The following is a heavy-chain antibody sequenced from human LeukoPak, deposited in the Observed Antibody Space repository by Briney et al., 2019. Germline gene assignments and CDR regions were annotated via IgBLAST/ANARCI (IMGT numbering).Heavy chain of an antibody. D-gene: IGHD1-26*01. Sequence: SETLSLTCTVSGGSISSSSYYWGWIRQPPGKGLEWIGSIYYSGSTYYNPSLKSRVTISVDTSKNQFSLKLSSVTAADTAVYYCARVQWELRWFDPWGQGTLVTVSS. CDR1: GGSISSSSYY. CDR2: IYYSGST. V-gene: IGHV4-39*07. J-gene: IGHJ5*02. CDR3: ARVQWELRWFDP.